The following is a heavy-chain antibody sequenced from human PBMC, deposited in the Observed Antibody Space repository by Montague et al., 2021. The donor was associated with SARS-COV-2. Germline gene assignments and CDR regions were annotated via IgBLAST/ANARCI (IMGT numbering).Heavy chain of an antibody. J-gene: IGHJ4*02. V-gene: IGHV4-34*01. CDR3: ARGRVEITVMVVVFTGGICYFDS. Sequence: SETLSLTCAVYGGSFSDYSWTWIRQPPGKGLEWIGEINHSGITKYNPTLKSRVTISVDVSKNQFSLKLTSVTAADTAVYYCARGRVEITVMVVVFTGGICYFDSWGQGTLVTVSS. CDR2: INHSGIT. CDR1: GGSFSDYS. D-gene: IGHD3-22*01.